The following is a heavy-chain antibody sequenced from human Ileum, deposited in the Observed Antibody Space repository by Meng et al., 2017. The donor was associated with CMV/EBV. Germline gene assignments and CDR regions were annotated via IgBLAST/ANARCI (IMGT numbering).Heavy chain of an antibody. Sequence: QGQVQGAGPVLLIPSHTLPPTVTVSGDSFNMRCHYGSWIRHPAGKGLEWIGRIHSSGMTNYNTSLKSRVTISVDTSKNQFSLNLSSMTAADTAVYYCATRRRDGGSGEGYFDLWGRGTLVTASS. CDR1: GDSFNMRCHY. J-gene: IGHJ2*01. CDR3: ATRRRDGGSGEGYFDL. CDR2: IHSSGMT. D-gene: IGHD7-27*01. V-gene: IGHV4-61*02.